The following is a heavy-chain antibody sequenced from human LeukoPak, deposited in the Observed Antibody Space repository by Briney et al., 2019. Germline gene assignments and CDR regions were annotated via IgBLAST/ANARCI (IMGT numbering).Heavy chain of an antibody. CDR1: GGSISSYY. Sequence: PSETLSLTCTVSGGSISSYYWSWIRQPPGKGLEWIGYIYYSGSTNYNPSLKSRVTISVDTSKNQFPLKLSSVTAADTAVYYCARTGPRGWFDPWGQGTLVTVSS. D-gene: IGHD3-10*01. CDR3: ARTGPRGWFDP. V-gene: IGHV4-59*01. CDR2: IYYSGST. J-gene: IGHJ5*02.